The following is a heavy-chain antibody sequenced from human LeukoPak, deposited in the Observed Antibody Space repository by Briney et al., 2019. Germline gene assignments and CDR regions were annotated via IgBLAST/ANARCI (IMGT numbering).Heavy chain of an antibody. CDR2: INPNSGGT. D-gene: IGHD3-22*01. CDR3: ARDSNYYDSSGVSGY. Sequence: ASVKVSCKASGYTFTGYYMHWVRQAPGQGLEWMGWINPNSGGTNYAQKFQGRVTMTRDTSISTAYMELSRLRSDDTAVYYCARDSNYYDSSGVSGYWGQGTLVTVSS. V-gene: IGHV1-2*02. CDR1: GYTFTGYY. J-gene: IGHJ4*02.